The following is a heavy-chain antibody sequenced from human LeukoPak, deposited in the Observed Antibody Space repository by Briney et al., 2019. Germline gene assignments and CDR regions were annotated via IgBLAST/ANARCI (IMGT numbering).Heavy chain of an antibody. J-gene: IGHJ6*03. CDR2: ISWNSGSI. V-gene: IGHV3-9*01. D-gene: IGHD5-12*01. Sequence: GGSLRLSCAASGFTFDDYAMHWVRQAPGKGLEWVSGISWNSGSIGYADSVKGRFTISRDNAKNSLYLQMNSLRAEDTAVYYCARDLTTTIYYYMDVWGKGTTVTISS. CDR3: ARDLTTTIYYYMDV. CDR1: GFTFDDYA.